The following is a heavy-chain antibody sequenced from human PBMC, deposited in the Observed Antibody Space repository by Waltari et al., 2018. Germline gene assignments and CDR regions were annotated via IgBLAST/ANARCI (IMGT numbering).Heavy chain of an antibody. CDR3: ARDPPKTIFGVVIPHYYYGMDV. CDR1: GFTFDDYA. V-gene: IGHV3-9*01. J-gene: IGHJ6*02. CDR2: ISWNSGSI. D-gene: IGHD3-3*01. Sequence: EVQLVESGGGLVQPGRSLRLSCAASGFTFDDYAMHWVRQAPGQGLEWVSGISWNSGSIGYADSVKGRFTISRDNAKNSLYLQMNSLRAEDTAVYYCARDPPKTIFGVVIPHYYYGMDVWGQGTTVTVSS.